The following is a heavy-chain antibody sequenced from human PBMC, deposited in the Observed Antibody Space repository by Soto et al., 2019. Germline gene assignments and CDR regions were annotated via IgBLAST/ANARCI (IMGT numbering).Heavy chain of an antibody. CDR3: ARGLHSLFDY. V-gene: IGHV3-33*01. CDR1: GFTFSNYG. CDR2: IWYDGNNK. Sequence: GGSLRLSCAASGFTFSNYGMHWVRQAPGKGLEWVAVIWYDGNNKYYADSVKGRFTISRDNSNNTLYVQMTSLRAEDTAVYYCARGLHSLFDYWGQGTLVTVSS. D-gene: IGHD2-21*01. J-gene: IGHJ4*02.